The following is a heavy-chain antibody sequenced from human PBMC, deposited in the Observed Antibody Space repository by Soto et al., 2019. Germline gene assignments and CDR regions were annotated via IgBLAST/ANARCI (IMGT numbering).Heavy chain of an antibody. CDR1: GFSFRSFG. Sequence: QVQLVESGGGVVQPGGSLRLSCEVSGFSFRSFGMHWVRQAPGKGLEWVTVISHEGSYKHYADSVKGRFTISRDDSKHTLYLQMNSLRAEEDTAVYYCAKEGGYGDRIADDYYYYGMDVWGQGTTVTVSS. D-gene: IGHD4-17*01. V-gene: IGHV3-30*18. CDR2: ISHEGSYK. CDR3: AKEGGYGDRIADDYYYYGMDV. J-gene: IGHJ6*02.